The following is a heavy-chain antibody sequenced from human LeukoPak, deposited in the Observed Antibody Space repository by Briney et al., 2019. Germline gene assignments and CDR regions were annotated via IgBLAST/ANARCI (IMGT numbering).Heavy chain of an antibody. CDR2: IYYSGST. CDR3: ARDLGGYDILTGYYSPAFDY. J-gene: IGHJ4*02. CDR1: GGSISSYY. D-gene: IGHD3-9*01. Sequence: PLETLSLTCTVSGGSISSYYWSWIRQPPGKGLEWIGYIYYSGSTNYNPSLKSRVTISVDTSKNQFSLKLSSVTAADTAVYYCARDLGGYDILTGYYSPAFDYWGQGTLVTVSS. V-gene: IGHV4-59*12.